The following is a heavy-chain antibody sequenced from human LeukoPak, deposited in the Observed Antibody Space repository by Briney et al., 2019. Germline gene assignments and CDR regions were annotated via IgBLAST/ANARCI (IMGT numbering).Heavy chain of an antibody. V-gene: IGHV4-59*01. J-gene: IGHJ6*04. CDR2: IHSSGST. Sequence: PSETLSLTCTVSGGSMSNYYWNWIRQPPGKGLEWIGYIHSSGSTNYNPALKSRVTISVDTSKNQFSLKLSSVTAADTAIYYCARDSRDSSGYYHAGMEVWGEGTTVTVSS. CDR3: ARDSRDSSGYYHAGMEV. D-gene: IGHD3-22*01. CDR1: GGSMSNYY.